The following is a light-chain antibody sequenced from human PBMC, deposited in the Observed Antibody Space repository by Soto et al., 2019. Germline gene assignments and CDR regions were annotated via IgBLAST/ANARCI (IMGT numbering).Light chain of an antibody. J-gene: IGKJ4*01. CDR1: QSVTTF. V-gene: IGKV3-11*01. Sequence: EIVLTQSPVTLSLSPGERATLSCRASQSVTTFLAWYQQKPGKAPRLLIYDVSNRATGIPARFSGSGSGTDFTLTISSLEPEDFAVYYCQQRINWPLTFGGGTKVEIK. CDR3: QQRINWPLT. CDR2: DVS.